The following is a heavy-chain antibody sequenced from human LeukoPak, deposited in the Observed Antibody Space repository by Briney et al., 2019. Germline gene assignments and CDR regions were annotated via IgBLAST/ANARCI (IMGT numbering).Heavy chain of an antibody. CDR1: GYTFTGYY. CDR2: INPNSGVT. D-gene: IGHD6-13*01. Sequence: GASVKVSCKASGYTFTGYYIQWARQAPGQGLEWMGWINPNSGVTNNAQKFQGRVTMTRDTSISTAYMEMRRLRSDDTAVYYCARRYNSSWYFDYWGQGTLVTVSS. J-gene: IGHJ4*02. CDR3: ARRYNSSWYFDY. V-gene: IGHV1-2*02.